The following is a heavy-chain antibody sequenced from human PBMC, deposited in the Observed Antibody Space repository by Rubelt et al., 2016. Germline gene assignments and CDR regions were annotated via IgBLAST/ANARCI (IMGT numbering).Heavy chain of an antibody. J-gene: IGHJ6*02. CDR1: GGSISSGYY. Sequence: QVQLQESGPGLVKPSETLSLTCTVSGGSISSGYYWGWIRQPPGKGLEWIGSIYYSGSTYYNPSLKGRVTIAVETCKNQVSLKRSSWTAADTAVYYCASIVLMVYAIGEVPYGMDVWGQGTTVTVSS. V-gene: IGHV4-38-2*02. CDR2: IYYSGST. D-gene: IGHD2-8*01. CDR3: ASIVLMVYAIGEVPYGMDV.